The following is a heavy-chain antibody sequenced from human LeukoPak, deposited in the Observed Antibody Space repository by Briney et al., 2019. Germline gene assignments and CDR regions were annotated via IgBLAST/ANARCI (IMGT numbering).Heavy chain of an antibody. J-gene: IGHJ4*02. CDR2: IYYTGTT. D-gene: IGHD1-26*01. V-gene: IGHV4-59*01. CDR1: GGSISTYY. Sequence: SETLSLTCTVSGGSISTYYWSWIRQPPGKGLEWIAYIYYTGTTTYNPSLKSRVTISIDTSRNQFSLNLNSVTAADTAVYYCARGAWASRLASWGLGTPVIVSS. CDR3: ARGAWASRLAS.